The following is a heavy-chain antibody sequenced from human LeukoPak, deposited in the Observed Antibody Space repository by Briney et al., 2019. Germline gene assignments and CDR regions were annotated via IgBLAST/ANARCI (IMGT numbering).Heavy chain of an antibody. CDR3: AKDSSQGGDYFDY. CDR1: GFNFKNYA. D-gene: IGHD3-16*01. J-gene: IGHJ4*02. Sequence: PGGSLRLSCAATGFNFKNYAMTWAHQAPGKGLEWVSAVNGSGVITYYSDSVKGRFTISRDNSKNTLYLQMNSLRAADTAIYYCAKDSSQGGDYFDYWGQGTLVTVSS. V-gene: IGHV3-23*01. CDR2: VNGSGVIT.